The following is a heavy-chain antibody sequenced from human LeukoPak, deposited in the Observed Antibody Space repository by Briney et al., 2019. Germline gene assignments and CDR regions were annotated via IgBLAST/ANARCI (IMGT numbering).Heavy chain of an antibody. V-gene: IGHV4-34*01. CDR3: ARGPKAAAGTFLEVLHRRRKNWFDP. D-gene: IGHD6-13*01. CDR1: GGSFSGYY. Sequence: SETLSLTCAVYGGSFSGYYWSWIRQPPGKGLEWIGEINHSGSTNYNPSLKSRVTISVDTSKNQFSLKLSSVTAADTAVYYCARGPKAAAGTFLEVLHRRRKNWFDPWGQGTLVTVSS. CDR2: INHSGST. J-gene: IGHJ5*02.